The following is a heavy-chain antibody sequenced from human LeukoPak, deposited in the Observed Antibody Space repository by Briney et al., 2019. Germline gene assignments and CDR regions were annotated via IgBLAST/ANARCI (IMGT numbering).Heavy chain of an antibody. Sequence: PSQTLSLTCTVSGGSISSGGHYWSWIRQHPGKGLEWIGYIYYSGSTYYNPSLKSRVTISVDTSKNQFSLKLSSVTAADTAVYYCAREFGVNWFDPWGQGTLVTVSS. CDR1: GGSISSGGHY. CDR2: IYYSGST. CDR3: AREFGVNWFDP. D-gene: IGHD3-10*01. V-gene: IGHV4-31*03. J-gene: IGHJ5*02.